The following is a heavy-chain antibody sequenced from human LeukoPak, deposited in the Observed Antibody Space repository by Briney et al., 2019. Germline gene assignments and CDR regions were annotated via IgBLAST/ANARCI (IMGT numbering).Heavy chain of an antibody. V-gene: IGHV3-30*02. J-gene: IGHJ4*02. CDR1: GFTFSSTG. CDR2: IRYDGNNK. Sequence: PGGSLRLSCTASGFTFSSTGMHWVRQAPGKGLEWVSYIRYDGNNKYYGDSVKGPLTVSRDNSKNTLYLQMNSLRVEDTAVYYCARTYNPDYWGQGTLVTVSS. D-gene: IGHD1-14*01. CDR3: ARTYNPDY.